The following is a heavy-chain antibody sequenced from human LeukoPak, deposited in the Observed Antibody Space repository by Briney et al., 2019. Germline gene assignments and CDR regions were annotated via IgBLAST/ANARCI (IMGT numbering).Heavy chain of an antibody. V-gene: IGHV4-59*11. CDR2: IYYSGST. CDR3: ARADYDFWSGYYRDNWFDP. J-gene: IGHJ5*02. CDR1: GFPISSHY. D-gene: IGHD3-3*01. Sequence: SETLSLTCTVSGFPISSHYWSWLRQPPGKGLEGLGYIYYSGSTNYNPSLKSRVTISVDTSKNQFSLKLSSVTAADTAVYYCARADYDFWSGYYRDNWFDPWGQGTLVTVSS.